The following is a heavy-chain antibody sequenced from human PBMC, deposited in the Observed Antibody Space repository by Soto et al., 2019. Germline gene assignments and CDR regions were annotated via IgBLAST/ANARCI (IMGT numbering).Heavy chain of an antibody. V-gene: IGHV1-69*01. CDR2: IIPIFGTA. J-gene: IGHJ3*02. Sequence: QVQLVQSGAEVKKPGSSVKVSCKASGGTFSSYAISWVRQAPGQGLEWMGGIIPIFGTANYAQKFQGRVTITADESTSTAYMELSSLRSEDTAVYYCARVYCSGGSCLDAFDIWGQGTMVTVSS. CDR1: GGTFSSYA. CDR3: ARVYCSGGSCLDAFDI. D-gene: IGHD2-15*01.